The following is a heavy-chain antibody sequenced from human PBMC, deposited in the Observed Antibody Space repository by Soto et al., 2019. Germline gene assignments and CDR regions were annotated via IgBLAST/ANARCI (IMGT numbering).Heavy chain of an antibody. CDR2: IYYSGST. CDR1: DGFISSCY. J-gene: IGHJ4*02. D-gene: IGHD6-19*01. Sequence: PSENQGLTATVADGFISSCYWSRVRQPPGKGLEWIGYIYYSGSTDYNPSLKSRVTISVDTSKNQFSLKLSSVTAADTAVYYCARGFSGWYYFDYWGQGTLVTVS. V-gene: IGHV4-59*01. CDR3: ARGFSGWYYFDY.